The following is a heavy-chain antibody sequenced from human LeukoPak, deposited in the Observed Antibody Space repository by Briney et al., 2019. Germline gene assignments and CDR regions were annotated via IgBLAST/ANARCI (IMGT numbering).Heavy chain of an antibody. D-gene: IGHD6-6*01. Sequence: ASVKFSCKASGGTFTSYDINWVRQATGQGLEWMGWMNPNSGNTGYAQKFQGRVTITRNTSISTAYMELSSLRSEDTAVYYCARGTFWEAARLWYCYYYMDVWGKGNTVTVSS. CDR3: ARGTFWEAARLWYCYYYMDV. CDR1: GGTFTSYD. CDR2: MNPNSGNT. V-gene: IGHV1-8*03. J-gene: IGHJ6*03.